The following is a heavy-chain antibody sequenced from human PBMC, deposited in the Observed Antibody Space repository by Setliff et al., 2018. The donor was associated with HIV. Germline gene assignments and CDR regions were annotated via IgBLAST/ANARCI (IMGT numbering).Heavy chain of an antibody. CDR3: ARARTIGVSAVFFDP. V-gene: IGHV4-61*09. D-gene: IGHD3-3*01. J-gene: IGHJ5*02. CDR2: IYVGGSV. CDR1: GGSMNSDSYS. Sequence: SETLSLTCTVSGGSMNSDSYSWTWLRQPAGKGPELIGHIYVGGSVVYNPSLASRVTISLVPSKNQFSLDLSSVTAADTAKYYCARARTIGVSAVFFDPWGQGTPVT.